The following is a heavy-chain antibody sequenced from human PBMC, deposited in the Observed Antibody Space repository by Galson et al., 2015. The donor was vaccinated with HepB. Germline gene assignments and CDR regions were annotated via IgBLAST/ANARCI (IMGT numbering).Heavy chain of an antibody. CDR2: IYRGGST. V-gene: IGHV3-53*03. CDR3: AKPLGQQLVRGDPGDY. CDR1: GFSVSSNY. J-gene: IGHJ4*02. D-gene: IGHD6-13*01. Sequence: SLRLSCAASGFSVSSNYMNWVRQSPGKGLEWVSLIYRGGSTYYADSVKGRFTISRDNSKNTLYLQMNSLRAEDTAVYYCAKPLGQQLVRGDPGDYWGQGTLVTVSS.